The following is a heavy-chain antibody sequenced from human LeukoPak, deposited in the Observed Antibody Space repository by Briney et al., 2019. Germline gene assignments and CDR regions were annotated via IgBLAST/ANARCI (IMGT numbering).Heavy chain of an antibody. D-gene: IGHD6-6*01. CDR1: GFTLRNYW. V-gene: IGHV3-74*01. CDR2: ISGDGSVT. CDR3: ARYSSSSGGPSYYHDY. J-gene: IGHJ4*01. Sequence: PGGSLRLSRTASGFTLRNYWMHWVRQVPGKRLVWVSRISGDGSVTNYADSVQGRFTISRDNAKSVVYLQINSLRSEDTAVYYCARYSSSSGGPSYYHDYCGHGSLVTVSS.